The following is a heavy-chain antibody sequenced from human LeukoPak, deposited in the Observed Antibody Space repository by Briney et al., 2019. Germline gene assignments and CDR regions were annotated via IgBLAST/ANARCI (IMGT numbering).Heavy chain of an antibody. CDR2: INHSGST. Sequence: PSETLSLTCAVYGGSFSGYYWSWIRQPPGKGLEWIGEINHSGSTNYNASLKSRVTISVDTSKNQFSLKLSSVTAADTAVYYCARLIAVAGTFLDYWGQGTLVTVSS. V-gene: IGHV4-34*01. J-gene: IGHJ4*02. CDR1: GGSFSGYY. CDR3: ARLIAVAGTFLDY. D-gene: IGHD6-19*01.